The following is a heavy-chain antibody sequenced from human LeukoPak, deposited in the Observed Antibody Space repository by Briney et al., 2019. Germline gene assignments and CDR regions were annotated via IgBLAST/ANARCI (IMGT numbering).Heavy chain of an antibody. CDR1: GFTFSTHW. CDR3: ARGGGRYYDSSGYSY. J-gene: IGHJ4*02. D-gene: IGHD3-22*01. V-gene: IGHV3-74*01. CDR2: INSDGSST. Sequence: GGSLRLSCAASGFTFSTHWMHWVRQAPGKGLVWVSRINSDGSSTNYADSVKGRFTISRDNAKNTLYLQMNSLRAEDTAVYYCARGGGRYYDSSGYSYWGQGSLVTVSS.